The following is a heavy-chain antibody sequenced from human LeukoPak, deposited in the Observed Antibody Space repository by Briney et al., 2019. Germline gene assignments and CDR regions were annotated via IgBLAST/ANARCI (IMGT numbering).Heavy chain of an antibody. D-gene: IGHD6-13*01. CDR2: IYYSGST. J-gene: IGHJ6*03. Sequence: SETLSLTCAVYGGSFSGYYWGWTRQPPGKGLEWIGSIYYSGSTYYNPSLKSRVTISVDTSKNQFSLKLSSVTAADTAVYYCARHSGGYSSSWYFYYYYMDVWGKGTTVTISS. CDR3: ARHSGGYSSSWYFYYYYMDV. CDR1: GGSFSGYY. V-gene: IGHV4-39*01.